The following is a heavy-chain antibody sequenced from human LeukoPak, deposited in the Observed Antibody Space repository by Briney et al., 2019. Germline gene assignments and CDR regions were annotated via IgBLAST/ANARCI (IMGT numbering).Heavy chain of an antibody. Sequence: SLTLPCAPSGFTFDDYAMHWLRHSTGKGLEWVSGISWNSGSIGYADSVKGRFTISRDNAKNSLYLQMNSLRAEDTALYYCAKDRGAVAVGGYFDYWGQGTLVTVSS. CDR1: GFTFDDYA. CDR3: AKDRGAVAVGGYFDY. CDR2: ISWNSGSI. D-gene: IGHD6-19*01. J-gene: IGHJ4*02. V-gene: IGHV3-9*01.